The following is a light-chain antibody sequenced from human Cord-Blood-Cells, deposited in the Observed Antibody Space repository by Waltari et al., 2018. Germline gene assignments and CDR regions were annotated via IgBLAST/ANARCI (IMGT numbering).Light chain of an antibody. J-gene: IGKJ1*01. Sequence: DIQMTQSPSSLSESVGDRVTITCRASQSISSSLNWYQQKPGKAPKLLIYAASSLQSGVPSRFSVSVSGTDFTLTISSLQPEDFATYYCQQSYSTPWTFGQGTKVEIK. CDR2: AAS. V-gene: IGKV1-39*01. CDR3: QQSYSTPWT. CDR1: QSISSS.